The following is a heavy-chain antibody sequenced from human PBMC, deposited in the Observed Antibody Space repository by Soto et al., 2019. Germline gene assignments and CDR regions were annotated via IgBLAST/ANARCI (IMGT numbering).Heavy chain of an antibody. Sequence: SVKVSCHASGYTLSGYYMHWVRQAPGQGLEWMGWINPNSGGTNYAQKFQGRVTMTRDTSISTAYMELSRLRSDDTAVYYCASVTAMVESPDYYGMDVWGHGTTVTVS. CDR2: INPNSGGT. CDR1: GYTLSGYY. CDR3: ASVTAMVESPDYYGMDV. D-gene: IGHD5-18*01. V-gene: IGHV1-2*02. J-gene: IGHJ6*02.